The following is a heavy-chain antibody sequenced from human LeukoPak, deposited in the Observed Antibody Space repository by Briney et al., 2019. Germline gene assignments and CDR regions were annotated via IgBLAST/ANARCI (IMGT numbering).Heavy chain of an antibody. CDR3: ARGGQYFDWRGHPFDY. Sequence: GGSLRLSCAASGFTFSSYSMNWVRQASGKGLEWVSYISGSSSTIYYADSVKGRFTISRDNAKNSLYLQMNSLRAEDTAVYYCARGGQYFDWRGHPFDYWGQGTLVTVSS. V-gene: IGHV3-48*01. D-gene: IGHD3-9*01. CDR2: ISGSSSTI. CDR1: GFTFSSYS. J-gene: IGHJ4*02.